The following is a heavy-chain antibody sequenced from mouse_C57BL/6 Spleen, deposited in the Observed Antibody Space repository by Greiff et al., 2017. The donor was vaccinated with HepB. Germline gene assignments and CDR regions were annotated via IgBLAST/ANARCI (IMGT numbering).Heavy chain of an antibody. V-gene: IGHV1-82*01. CDR3: SRCYGSSYGYYAMDY. CDR1: GYAFSSSW. J-gene: IGHJ4*01. CDR2: IYPGDGDT. Sequence: VQRVESGPELVKPGASVKISCKASGYAFSSSWMNWVKQRPGKGLEWIGRIYPGDGDTNYNGKFKGKATLTADKSSSTAYMQLSSLTSEDSAVYFCSRCYGSSYGYYAMDYWGQGTSVSVSS. D-gene: IGHD1-1*01.